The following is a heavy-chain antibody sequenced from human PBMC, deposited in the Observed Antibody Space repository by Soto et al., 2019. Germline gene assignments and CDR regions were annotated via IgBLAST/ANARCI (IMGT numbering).Heavy chain of an antibody. J-gene: IGHJ4*02. CDR2: IWYDGTSK. CDR3: ARDFVGSDYHFDC. Sequence: QVQLVESGGGVVQPGRSLRVPCAASGFTFSSYAMHWVRQAPGKGLEWVAVIWYDGTSKYYADSVKGRFTISRDSSKNTLYLQMNSLRVEDTAVYYCARDFVGSDYHFDCWGQGTLVTVSS. V-gene: IGHV3-33*01. D-gene: IGHD4-17*01. CDR1: GFTFSSYA.